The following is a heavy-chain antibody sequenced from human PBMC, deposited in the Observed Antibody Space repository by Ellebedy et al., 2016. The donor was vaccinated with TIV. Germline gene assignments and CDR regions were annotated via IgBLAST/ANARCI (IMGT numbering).Heavy chain of an antibody. V-gene: IGHV3-7*01. CDR1: GFTFSNYW. J-gene: IGHJ4*02. Sequence: GESLKISCAASGFTFSNYWMSWVRQAPGKGLEWVANIKQDGSEKYYVDSVKGRFTISRDNAKNSLYLQMNSLRAEGTAVYYCVRGQSSGVGAPYWGQGTRVTVSS. CDR2: IKQDGSEK. CDR3: VRGQSSGVGAPY. D-gene: IGHD1-26*01.